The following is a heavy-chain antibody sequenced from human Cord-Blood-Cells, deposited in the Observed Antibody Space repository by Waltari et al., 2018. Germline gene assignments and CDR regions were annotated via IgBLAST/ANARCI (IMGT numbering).Heavy chain of an antibody. D-gene: IGHD2-2*01. CDR3: VIVVPAGYFDY. CDR1: GGSFSGYY. CDR2: INHSGST. V-gene: IGHV4-34*01. J-gene: IGHJ4*02. Sequence: QVQLQQWGAGLLQPSETLSLTCAVYGGSFSGYYWSWIRQPPGKGLEWIGEINHSGSTNYNPSLKSRVTISVDTSKNQFSLKLSSVTAADTAVYYCVIVVPAGYFDYWGQGTLVTVSS.